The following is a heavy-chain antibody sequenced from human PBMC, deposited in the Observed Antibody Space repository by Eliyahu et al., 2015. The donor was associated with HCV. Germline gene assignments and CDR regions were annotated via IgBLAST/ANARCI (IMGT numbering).Heavy chain of an antibody. CDR2: IIPIFGTA. CDR3: ARSPFGVTIFGVVIIPEHYYYGMDV. V-gene: IGHV1-69*01. J-gene: IGHJ6*02. D-gene: IGHD3-3*01. Sequence: EVKKPGSSVKVSCKASGGTFSSYAISWVRQAPGQGLEWMGGIIPIFGTANYAQKFQGRVTITADESTSTAYMELSSLRSEDTAVYYCARSPFGVTIFGVVIIPEHYYYGMDVWGQGTTVTVSS. CDR1: GGTFSSYA.